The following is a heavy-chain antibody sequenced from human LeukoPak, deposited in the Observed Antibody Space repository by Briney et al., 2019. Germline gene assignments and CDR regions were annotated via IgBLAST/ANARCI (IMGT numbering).Heavy chain of an antibody. CDR1: GFTFSSFG. CDR3: AKDGSVRGVTDY. CDR2: TRYDGNTK. D-gene: IGHD3-10*01. V-gene: IGHV3-30*02. J-gene: IGHJ4*02. Sequence: GGSLRLSCAASGFTFSSFGMHWVRQAPGKGLEWVAFTRYDGNTKYYADSVKGRFTISRDNSKNTLYLQMNSLRAEDTAVYYCAKDGSVRGVTDYWGQGTLVTVSS.